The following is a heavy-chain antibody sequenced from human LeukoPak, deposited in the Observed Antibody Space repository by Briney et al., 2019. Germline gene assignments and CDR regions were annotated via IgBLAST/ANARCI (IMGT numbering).Heavy chain of an antibody. D-gene: IGHD2-2*01. Sequence: PGGSLRLSCAASGFTFSSYAVSWVRQAPGKWLEWVSAISGSGGSTYYADSVKGRFTISRDNSKNTLYLQMNSLRAEDTAVYYCANGPDCSSTSCYWSYFDYWGQGTLGTVSS. CDR2: ISGSGGST. J-gene: IGHJ4*02. CDR3: ANGPDCSSTSCYWSYFDY. CDR1: GFTFSSYA. V-gene: IGHV3-23*01.